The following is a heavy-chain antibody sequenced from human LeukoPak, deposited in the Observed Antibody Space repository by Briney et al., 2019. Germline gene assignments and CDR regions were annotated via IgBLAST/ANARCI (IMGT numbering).Heavy chain of an antibody. CDR1: GYTFTGYY. D-gene: IGHD6-19*01. J-gene: IGHJ4*02. Sequence: ASVEVSCKASGYTFTGYYMHWVRQAPGQGLEWMGWINPNSGGTNYAQKFQGRVTMTRDTYISTAYMELSRLRSDDTAVYYCARLYGSGWQRDFDYWGQGTLVTVSS. CDR3: ARLYGSGWQRDFDY. V-gene: IGHV1-2*02. CDR2: INPNSGGT.